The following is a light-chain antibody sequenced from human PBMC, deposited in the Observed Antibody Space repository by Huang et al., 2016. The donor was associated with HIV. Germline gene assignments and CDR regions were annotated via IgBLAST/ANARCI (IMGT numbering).Light chain of an antibody. V-gene: IGKV1-5*03. Sequence: DIQMTQSPSALSASVGDRVTITCRASQSISTWLAWVQQKPGKAPKLLISGAASLHSGVPSRFIGSGSGTDFTLTISSLQPDDLASYFCQQYNSYPYTFGQGTKLEIK. CDR3: QQYNSYPYT. CDR2: GAA. J-gene: IGKJ2*01. CDR1: QSISTW.